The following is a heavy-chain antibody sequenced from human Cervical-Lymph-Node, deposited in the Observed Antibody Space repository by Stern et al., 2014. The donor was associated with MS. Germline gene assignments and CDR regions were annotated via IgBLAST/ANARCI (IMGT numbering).Heavy chain of an antibody. D-gene: IGHD6-13*01. J-gene: IGHJ4*02. CDR1: GFTFDSYS. V-gene: IGHV3-74*01. CDR3: SGSNWYFFDY. CDR2: INTDGSSP. Sequence: EVQLVESGGGLVQPGGSLRLSCAASGFTFDSYSMHWVRQVPGKGLVWVSSINTDGSSPRYADSVKGRFTISRDNAKNMLYLEMNSLRAEDTAVYYCSGSNWYFFDYWGQGTLVTVSS.